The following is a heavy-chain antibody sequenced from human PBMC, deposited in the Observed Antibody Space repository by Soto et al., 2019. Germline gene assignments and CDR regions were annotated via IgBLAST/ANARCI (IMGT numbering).Heavy chain of an antibody. CDR2: ISWNSGSI. CDR1: GFTFDDYA. V-gene: IGHV3-9*01. Sequence: GGSLRLSCAASGFTFDDYAMHWVRQAPGKGLEWVSGISWNSGSIGYADSVKGRFTISRDNAKNSLYLQMNSLRAEDTALYYCAKDNCSSTRCYAGGLAYWGQGTLVTVS. CDR3: AKDNCSSTRCYAGGLAY. J-gene: IGHJ4*02. D-gene: IGHD2-2*01.